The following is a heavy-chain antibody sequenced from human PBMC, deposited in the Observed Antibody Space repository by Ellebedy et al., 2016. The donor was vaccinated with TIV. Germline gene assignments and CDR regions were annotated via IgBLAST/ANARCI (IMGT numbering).Heavy chain of an antibody. CDR2: IYSYGSSA. D-gene: IGHD2-8*01. V-gene: IGHV3-74*01. Sequence: GGSLRLSXAASGFTFSSYWMHWVRQAPGKGLVWVSRIYSYGSSARYADSVKGRFTISRDNAKNTLYLQMNSLSAEDTAVYYCSSINEGDVDKWGQGTLVTVSS. CDR1: GFTFSSYW. J-gene: IGHJ4*02. CDR3: SSINEGDVDK.